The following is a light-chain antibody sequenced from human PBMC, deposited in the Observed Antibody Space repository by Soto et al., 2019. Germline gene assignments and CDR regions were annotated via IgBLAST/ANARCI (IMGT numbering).Light chain of an antibody. J-gene: IGLJ1*01. CDR3: SSFTSRFTFNYV. CDR1: SSDVGGYNY. CDR2: EVT. Sequence: QSALTQPASVSGSPGQSITISCTGTSSDVGGYNYVSWYQQYPGKAPKILIYEVTTRPSGVSDRFSGSKSGNTASLTISGLQAEDDADYSCSSFTSRFTFNYVFGTGTKVTVL. V-gene: IGLV2-14*01.